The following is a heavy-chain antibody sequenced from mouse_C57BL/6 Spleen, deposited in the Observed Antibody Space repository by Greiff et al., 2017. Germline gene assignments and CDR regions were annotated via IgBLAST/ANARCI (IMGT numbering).Heavy chain of an antibody. J-gene: IGHJ2*01. CDR3: VRRGNYGGFDY. Sequence: DAGGGLVQPKGSLKLSCAASGFTFNTYAMHWVRQAPGKGLEWVARISSKSSNYATYYADSVKDRFTISSDDSQSMLYLQMNNLKTEDTAMYYCVRRGNYGGFDYWGQGTTLTVSS. CDR1: GFTFNTYA. D-gene: IGHD2-1*01. CDR2: ISSKSSNYAT. V-gene: IGHV10-3*01.